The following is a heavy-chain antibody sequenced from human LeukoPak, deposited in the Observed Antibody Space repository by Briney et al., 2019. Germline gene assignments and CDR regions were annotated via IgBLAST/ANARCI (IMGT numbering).Heavy chain of an antibody. V-gene: IGHV4-4*07. Sequence: SETLSLTYTVAGGSITSYYWTWIREPAGKGLEWIGRIHTRGSTNYNPSLKSRVTMSVDTSKNQFSLKLSSVTAADTAVYYCARDRYYYGSGSYRLFDYWGQGTLVTVSS. CDR1: GGSITSYY. CDR2: IHTRGST. D-gene: IGHD3-10*01. CDR3: ARDRYYYGSGSYRLFDY. J-gene: IGHJ4*02.